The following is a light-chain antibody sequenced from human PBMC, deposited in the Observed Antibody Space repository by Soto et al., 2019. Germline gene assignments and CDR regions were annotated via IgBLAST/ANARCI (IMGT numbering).Light chain of an antibody. Sequence: EIVMTQSPATLSVSPGERATLSCRASQSVSSNLAWYRQKPGQAPRLLIYGASTRATGITARFSGSRPWTEFTPTISSLQSEDFAVYYCQQYNNWPPYTFGQGTKLEIK. CDR2: GAS. CDR3: QQYNNWPPYT. V-gene: IGKV3-15*01. CDR1: QSVSSN. J-gene: IGKJ2*01.